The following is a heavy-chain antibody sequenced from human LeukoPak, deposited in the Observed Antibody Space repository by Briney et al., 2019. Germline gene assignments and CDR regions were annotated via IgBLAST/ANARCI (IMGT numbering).Heavy chain of an antibody. CDR3: ARDRFGDSWYFDL. V-gene: IGHV4-59*01. Sequence: SETLSLTCTVSGGSISSYYWSWIRQPPGKGLEWIGYIHYSESTNYNPSLKSRVTISVDTSKNQFSLKLSSVTAADTAVYYCARDRFGDSWYFDLWGRGTLVTVSS. D-gene: IGHD4-17*01. CDR1: GGSISSYY. CDR2: IHYSEST. J-gene: IGHJ2*01.